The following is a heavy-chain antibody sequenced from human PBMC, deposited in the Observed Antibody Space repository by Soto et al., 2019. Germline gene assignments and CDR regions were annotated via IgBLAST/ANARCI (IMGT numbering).Heavy chain of an antibody. J-gene: IGHJ3*02. Sequence: PSETLSLTCAVYGGPFSGYYWSWIRQPPGKGLEWIGEINHSGSTNYNPSLKSRVTISVDTSKNQFSLKLSSVTAADTAVYYCARGQIRYFDWLSRAGAFDIWGQGTMVTVSS. CDR3: ARGQIRYFDWLSRAGAFDI. D-gene: IGHD3-9*01. V-gene: IGHV4-34*01. CDR2: INHSGST. CDR1: GGPFSGYY.